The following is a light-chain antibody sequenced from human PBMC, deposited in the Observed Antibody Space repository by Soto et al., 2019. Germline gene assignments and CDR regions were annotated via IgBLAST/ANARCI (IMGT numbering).Light chain of an antibody. Sequence: DTQMTQSPSSLSASVGDRVTITCRASQAVSNYLAWYQQKPGKAPNLLIDAASTLQSGVPPRFSGSGSGRVFTLTISSLQPEDVGIYYCQKYDSAPLSFGGGTKVEIK. CDR3: QKYDSAPLS. J-gene: IGKJ4*01. V-gene: IGKV1-27*01. CDR1: QAVSNY. CDR2: AAS.